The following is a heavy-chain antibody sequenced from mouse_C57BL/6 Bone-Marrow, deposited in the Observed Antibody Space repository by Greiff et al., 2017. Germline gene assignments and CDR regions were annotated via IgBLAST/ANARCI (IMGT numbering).Heavy chain of an antibody. CDR3: ARSPTGGYYFDY. CDR2: IDPEDGET. D-gene: IGHD2-10*01. Sequence: EVQLVESGAELVKPGASVKLSCTASGFNIKDYYMHWVKQRTEQGLEWIGRIDPEDGETKYAPKFQGKATITAETSSNTAYLQLSSLTSENTAVYYCARSPTGGYYFDYWGQGTTLTVSS. CDR1: GFNIKDYY. V-gene: IGHV14-2*01. J-gene: IGHJ2*01.